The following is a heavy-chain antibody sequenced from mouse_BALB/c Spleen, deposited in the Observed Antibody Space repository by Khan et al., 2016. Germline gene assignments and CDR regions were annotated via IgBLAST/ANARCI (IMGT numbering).Heavy chain of an antibody. CDR2: ISYSGST. V-gene: IGHV3-2*02. Sequence: QLEESGPGLVKPSQSLSLTCTVTGYSITSDYAWNWIRQFPGNKLEWMGYISYSGSTSYNPSLKSRISITRDTSKNQFFLQLNSVTTEDTATYYCARDYGYYFDYWGQGTTLTVSS. CDR1: GYSITSDYA. CDR3: ARDYGYYFDY. D-gene: IGHD1-2*01. J-gene: IGHJ2*01.